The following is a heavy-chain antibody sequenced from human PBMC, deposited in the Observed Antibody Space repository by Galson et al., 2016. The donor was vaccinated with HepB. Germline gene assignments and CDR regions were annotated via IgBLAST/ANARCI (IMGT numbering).Heavy chain of an antibody. CDR2: ISGRGDST. CDR3: AKDQLLWVWGYFDS. D-gene: IGHD2-2*01. J-gene: IGHJ4*02. Sequence: SLRLSCAASGFTSDNYYAMSWVRQAPGKGLEWVSPISGRGDSTYYADSVKGRFTVSRDNSKNTLYLHMNSLRAEDTAIYYCAKDQLLWVWGYFDSWGQGTLVTVSS. V-gene: IGHV3-23*01. CDR1: GFTSDNYYA.